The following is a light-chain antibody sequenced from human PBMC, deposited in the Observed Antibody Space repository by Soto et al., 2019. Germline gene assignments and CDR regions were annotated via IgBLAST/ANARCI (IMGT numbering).Light chain of an antibody. CDR2: EGG. CDR3: SSYTRSSTSYV. J-gene: IGLJ1*01. V-gene: IGLV2-14*02. CDR1: SSDVVSYTL. Sequence: QSALSQPASVSGSPGQSITISCTVTSSDVVSYTLVSWYQQRPGKAPQLILYEGGKRPSGVSDRFSGSKSGNTASLTISGLQAEDEADYYCSSYTRSSTSYVFGTGTKLTVL.